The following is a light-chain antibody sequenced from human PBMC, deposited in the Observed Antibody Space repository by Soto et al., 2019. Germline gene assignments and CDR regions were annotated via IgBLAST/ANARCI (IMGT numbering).Light chain of an antibody. V-gene: IGKV4-1*01. CDR1: QSVLYSSNNKNY. CDR3: QQYYSTPVT. J-gene: IGKJ3*01. CDR2: WAS. Sequence: DIVLTQSPDSLAVSLGERATINCKSSQSVLYSSNNKNYLAWYQQKPGQPPNLLIYWASTRESGVPDRFSGSGSGTDFTLPISSLQAEDVAVYYCQQYYSTPVTFGPGTKVDIK.